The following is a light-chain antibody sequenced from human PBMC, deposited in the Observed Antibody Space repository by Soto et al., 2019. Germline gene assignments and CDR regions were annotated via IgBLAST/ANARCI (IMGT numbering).Light chain of an antibody. CDR1: QDISNY. CDR2: AAS. Sequence: DIQMTQSPSTLSASVGDRVTITCQASQDISNYLNWYQQKPGKAPKLLIYAASSLQSGVPSRFSGSGSGTEFTLTISSLQPDDFATYYCQQYNTYSRTLGQGTKVDI. V-gene: IGKV1-5*01. CDR3: QQYNTYSRT. J-gene: IGKJ1*01.